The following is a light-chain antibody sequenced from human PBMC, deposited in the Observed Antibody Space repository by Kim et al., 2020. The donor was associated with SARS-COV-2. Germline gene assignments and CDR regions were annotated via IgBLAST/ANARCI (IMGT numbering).Light chain of an antibody. CDR2: AAS. CDR1: QSINTY. Sequence: DIQMTQSPSSLAASVGDRVTIICRASQSINTYLNWYQQKPDKAPKLLIYAASTLQSGVPSRFSGSGSGTDFTLTISSLQPEDFATYYCQQSHTAPLLTFGGVTKVDIK. CDR3: QQSHTAPLLT. V-gene: IGKV1-39*01. J-gene: IGKJ4*01.